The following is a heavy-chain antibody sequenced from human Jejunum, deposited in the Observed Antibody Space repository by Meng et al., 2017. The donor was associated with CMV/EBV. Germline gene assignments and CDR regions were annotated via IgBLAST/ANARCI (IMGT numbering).Heavy chain of an antibody. CDR1: GFYLSTSEVG. CDR2: IYWDDDK. V-gene: IGHV2-5*02. CDR3: ALFTRSWFDP. J-gene: IGHJ5*02. D-gene: IGHD2-2*01. Sequence: HITLKESGPTLVKPTQTLTLTCTFSGFYLSTSEVGVGWIRQPPGKALEWLAVIYWDDDKRYSPSLKSRLTITKDTSKNQVVLTLTNMDPVDTATYYCALFTRSWFDPWGQGTLVTVSS.